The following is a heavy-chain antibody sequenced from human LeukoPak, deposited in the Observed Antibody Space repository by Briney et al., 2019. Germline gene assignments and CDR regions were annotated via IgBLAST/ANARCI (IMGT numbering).Heavy chain of an antibody. CDR3: TRDQEGFDY. V-gene: IGHV1-46*01. Sequence: ASVKVSCKASGYTFTNNYLHWVRQAPGQGLEWMGMIYPRDGSTSYAQNFQGRVTVTRDASTTTVHMELRGLRSEDTAVYYCTRDQEGFDYWGQGTVVTVSS. CDR1: GYTFTNNY. CDR2: IYPRDGST. J-gene: IGHJ4*02.